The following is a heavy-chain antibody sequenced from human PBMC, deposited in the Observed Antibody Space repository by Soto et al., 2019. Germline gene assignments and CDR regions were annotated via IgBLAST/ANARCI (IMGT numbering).Heavy chain of an antibody. CDR3: ASYGSGSYHPLSAFDI. Sequence: ASVKVSCKASGYTFTSYYMHWVRQAPGQGLEWMGIINPSGGSTSYAQKFQGRVTMTRDTSTSTVYMELSSLRSEDTAVYYCASYGSGSYHPLSAFDIWGHGTLVTVSS. J-gene: IGHJ3*02. CDR2: INPSGGST. V-gene: IGHV1-46*01. D-gene: IGHD3-10*01. CDR1: GYTFTSYY.